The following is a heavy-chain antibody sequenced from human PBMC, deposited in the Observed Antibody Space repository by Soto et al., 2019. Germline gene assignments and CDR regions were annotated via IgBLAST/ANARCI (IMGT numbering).Heavy chain of an antibody. CDR2: ISGIRDYI. Sequence: GGSLRLSCAASGFTFSYYALHWVRRAPGKGLGWVSSISGIRDYIRYADSVKGRFTISRDNAKTSLYLQMNSLTAEDTAVYYCAREGVHNYNEYYFDYWGQGTLVTVSS. V-gene: IGHV3-21*06. CDR3: AREGVHNYNEYYFDY. J-gene: IGHJ4*02. D-gene: IGHD3-22*01. CDR1: GFTFSYYA.